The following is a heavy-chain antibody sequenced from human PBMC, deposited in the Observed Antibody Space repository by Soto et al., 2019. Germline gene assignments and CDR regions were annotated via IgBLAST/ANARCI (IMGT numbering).Heavy chain of an antibody. CDR1: GYTFTSYG. D-gene: IGHD5-18*01. V-gene: IGHV1-18*04. CDR2: ISAYNGNT. J-gene: IGHJ6*02. CDR3: AKVAAMVTSWYYYYGMDV. Sequence: GASVKVSCKASGYTFTSYGISWVRQAPGQGLEWMGWISAYNGNTNYAQKLQGRVTMTTDTSTSTAYMELRSLRSDDTAVYYCAKVAAMVTSWYYYYGMDVWGQGTTVTVSS.